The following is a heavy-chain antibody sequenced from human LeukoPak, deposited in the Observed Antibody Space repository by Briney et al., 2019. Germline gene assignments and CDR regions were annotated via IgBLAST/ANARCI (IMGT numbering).Heavy chain of an antibody. CDR3: ATVGTGYYFDY. CDR2: IYYSGST. J-gene: IGHJ4*02. V-gene: IGHV4-59*01. D-gene: IGHD3/OR15-3a*01. CDR1: GGSISSYY. Sequence: PSETLSLTCTVSGGSISSYYWSWIRQPPGKGLEWIGYIYYSGSTNYNPSLKSRVTISVDTSKNQFSLKLSSVTAADTAVYHCATVGTGYYFDYWGQGTLVTVSS.